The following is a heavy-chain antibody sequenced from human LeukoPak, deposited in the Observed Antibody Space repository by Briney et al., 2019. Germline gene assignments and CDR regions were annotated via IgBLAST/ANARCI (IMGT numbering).Heavy chain of an antibody. J-gene: IGHJ4*02. CDR1: GGSISSSSYY. CDR3: ARDLKMGYSSGRYSWGTGSSNDY. V-gene: IGHV4-39*07. Sequence: SETLSLTCTVSGGSISSSSYYWGWIRQPPGKGLEWVGSIYYSGSTYYNPSLKSRVTISVDKSKNQFSLKLSAVPAADTAVYYCARDLKMGYSSGRYSWGTGSSNDYWGQGTLVTVSS. CDR2: IYYSGST. D-gene: IGHD6-19*01.